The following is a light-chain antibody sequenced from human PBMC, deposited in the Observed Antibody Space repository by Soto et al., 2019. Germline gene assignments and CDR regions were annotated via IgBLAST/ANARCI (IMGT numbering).Light chain of an antibody. Sequence: QSVLTQPASVSGSPGQSITISCAGTSSDVGAYNYVSWYQQHPGKAPKLMIYDVNNRPSGDSNRFSGSKSGNTASLTISGLQAEDEADYYCSSWTSGAPYVFVSGTKVTVL. CDR2: DVN. V-gene: IGLV2-14*01. CDR3: SSWTSGAPYV. J-gene: IGLJ1*01. CDR1: SSDVGAYNY.